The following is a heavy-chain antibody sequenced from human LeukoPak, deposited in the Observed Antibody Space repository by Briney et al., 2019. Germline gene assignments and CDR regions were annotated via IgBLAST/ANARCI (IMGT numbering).Heavy chain of an antibody. D-gene: IGHD1-14*01. CDR1: GFTFSTYS. V-gene: IGHV3-21*01. CDR3: ARDSPGALDY. J-gene: IGHJ4*02. CDR2: ISSSSSYI. Sequence: GGSLRLSCAASGFTFSTYSLNWVRQAPGKGLEWVSSISSSSSYIYYADSVKGRFTISRDNAKNSLYLQMNSLRAEDTAVYYCARDSPGALDYWGQGTLVTVSS.